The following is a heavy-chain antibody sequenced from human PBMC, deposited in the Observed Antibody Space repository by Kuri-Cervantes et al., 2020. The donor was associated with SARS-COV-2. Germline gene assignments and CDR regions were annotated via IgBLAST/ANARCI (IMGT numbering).Heavy chain of an antibody. V-gene: IGHV3-23*01. Sequence: GESLKISCAASGFTFSSFPMSWVRQAPGKGLEWVSGISGSGANTYYADSVKGWFTISRDNSKNTLYLQMNSLRAEDMAVYYCVKDSRVYYFDYWGQGTLVTVSS. J-gene: IGHJ4*02. CDR1: GFTFSSFP. D-gene: IGHD2/OR15-2a*01. CDR2: ISGSGANT. CDR3: VKDSRVYYFDY.